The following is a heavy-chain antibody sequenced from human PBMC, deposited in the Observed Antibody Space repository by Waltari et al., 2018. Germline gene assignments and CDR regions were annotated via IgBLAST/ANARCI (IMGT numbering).Heavy chain of an antibody. CDR2: IYPGDSDT. CDR3: ARSMPYCSGGSCYSGPFDY. J-gene: IGHJ4*02. D-gene: IGHD2-15*01. CDR1: GYSFTSYW. V-gene: IGHV5-51*03. Sequence: EVQLVQSGAEVKKPGESLKISCKGSGYSFTSYWIGWVRQMPGKGLEWMGIIYPGDSDTRYRPSFQGQVTISADKSISTAYLQWSSLKASDTAMYYCARSMPYCSGGSCYSGPFDYWGQGTLVTVSS.